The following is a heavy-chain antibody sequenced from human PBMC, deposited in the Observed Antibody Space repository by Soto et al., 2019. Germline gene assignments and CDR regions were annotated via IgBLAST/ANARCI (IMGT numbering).Heavy chain of an antibody. CDR1: GGSISSGGYS. CDR3: ARGVRSGGSWEWDY. CDR2: IYHSGST. D-gene: IGHD2-15*01. V-gene: IGHV4-30-2*01. Sequence: QLQLQESGSGLVKPSQSLSLTCAVSGGSISSGGYSWSWIRQPPGKGLEWIGYIYHSGSTYYNPSLKSRVTISVDRSKNQFSLKLSSVTAADTAVYYCARGVRSGGSWEWDYWGQGTLVTVSS. J-gene: IGHJ4*02.